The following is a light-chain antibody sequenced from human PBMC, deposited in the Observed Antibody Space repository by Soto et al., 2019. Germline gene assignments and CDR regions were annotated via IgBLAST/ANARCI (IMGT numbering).Light chain of an antibody. CDR1: QSISYN. CDR2: GAS. J-gene: IGKJ5*01. CDR3: QHYVERSPIT. Sequence: DIVMPQPPAPLSVPTGERATRSCRSSQSISYNLAWYQQKPGQTPRLLISGASSRATGIPDRFSGSGSGTDFTLTISRLEPEDFALYYCQHYVERSPITVGQGTRLAIK. V-gene: IGKV3-20*01.